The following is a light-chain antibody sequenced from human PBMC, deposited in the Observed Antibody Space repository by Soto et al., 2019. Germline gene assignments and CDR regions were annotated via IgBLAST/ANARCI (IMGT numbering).Light chain of an antibody. Sequence: QSVLTQPPSASGSPGQSVTISCTGTSSDVVGYNYVSWYQQHPGKAPKLMIYEVSKRPSGVPDRFSGSKSGNTASLTVSGLQAEDEADYYCSSYAGSNKVFGGGTKLTVL. CDR1: SSDVVGYNY. V-gene: IGLV2-8*01. J-gene: IGLJ2*01. CDR3: SSYAGSNKV. CDR2: EVS.